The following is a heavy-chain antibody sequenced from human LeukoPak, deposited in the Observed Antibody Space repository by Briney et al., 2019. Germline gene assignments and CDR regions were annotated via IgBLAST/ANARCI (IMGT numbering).Heavy chain of an antibody. Sequence: SSETLSLTCTVSGGSISSYYWSWIRQPPGKGLEWIGNIYYSGSTNYNPSLKSRVTISVDTSKNQFSLKLNSVTAADTAVYYCAREVGGSYFDYWGQGTLVTVSS. J-gene: IGHJ4*02. V-gene: IGHV4-59*01. CDR2: IYYSGST. D-gene: IGHD1-26*01. CDR1: GGSISSYY. CDR3: AREVGGSYFDY.